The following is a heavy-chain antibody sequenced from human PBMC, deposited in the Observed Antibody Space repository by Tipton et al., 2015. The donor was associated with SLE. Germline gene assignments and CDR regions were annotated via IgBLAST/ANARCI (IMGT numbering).Heavy chain of an antibody. J-gene: IGHJ4*02. V-gene: IGHV3-74*01. CDR2: LSGNGGST. D-gene: IGHD6-19*01. CDR1: GFPFSSYW. Sequence: GSLRLSCVASGFPFSSYWMYWVRQIPGKGLVLVSRLSGNGGSTAYADSVKGRFTISRDNSKNTLYLQMNSLRAEDTAVYYCARDLSGWYGLDYWGQGTLVTVSS. CDR3: ARDLSGWYGLDY.